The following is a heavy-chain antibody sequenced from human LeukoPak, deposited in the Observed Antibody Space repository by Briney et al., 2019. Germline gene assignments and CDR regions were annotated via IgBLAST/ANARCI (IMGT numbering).Heavy chain of an antibody. CDR2: IKRDGSER. J-gene: IGHJ4*02. V-gene: IGHV3-7*01. D-gene: IGHD4-17*01. CDR1: GFTISSYW. CDR3: ASAGTSYGDQFFDY. Sequence: GGSLRLSCAASGFTISSYWMSWVRQAPGKGLEWVASIKRDGSERYYVDSVKGRFTISRDNVKNSLYLQMNSLRAEDTAVYYCASAGTSYGDQFFDYWGQGTLVTVSS.